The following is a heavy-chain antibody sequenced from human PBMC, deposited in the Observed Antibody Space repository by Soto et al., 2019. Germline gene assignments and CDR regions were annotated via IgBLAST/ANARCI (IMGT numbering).Heavy chain of an antibody. Sequence: ETLSLTCAVSGDSISSSNWWSWVRQPPGKGLEWIGEIYHTGSTNYNPSLKSRATISVDKSKNQFSLKLTSVTAADTAVYYCARKHDFWNGFDYWGQGTLVTVS. CDR1: GDSISSSNW. CDR2: IYHTGST. J-gene: IGHJ4*02. V-gene: IGHV4-4*02. CDR3: ARKHDFWNGFDY. D-gene: IGHD3-3*01.